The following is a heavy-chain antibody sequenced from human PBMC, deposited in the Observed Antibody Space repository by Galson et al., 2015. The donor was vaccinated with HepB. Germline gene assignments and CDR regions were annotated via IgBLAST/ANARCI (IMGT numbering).Heavy chain of an antibody. CDR2: MSTYGGNT. CDR3: ARDRDYRFDY. CDR1: GYTFTSNG. J-gene: IGHJ4*02. V-gene: IGHV1-18*04. D-gene: IGHD4/OR15-4a*01. Sequence: SVKVSCKASGYTFTSNGISWVRQTPGQGLEWLGWMSTYGGNTNYAQKFQGRVNLTRDTSTSTAYLELRSLRSDDTAAYYCARDRDYRFDYWGQGTLVTVSS.